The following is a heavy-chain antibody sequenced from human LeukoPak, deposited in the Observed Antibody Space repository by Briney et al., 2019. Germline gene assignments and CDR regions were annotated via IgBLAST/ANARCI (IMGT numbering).Heavy chain of an antibody. J-gene: IGHJ4*02. D-gene: IGHD1-26*01. V-gene: IGHV3-64*01. CDR3: ARLGVGSPFDY. Sequence: PGCSLRLSYAASGFTLSSYAMHWVRHAPGQGLEYVSAISSNGGSTHYAISVKGRFTISRDNSKNTLYLQMGRLRAEVMVVYYCARLGVGSPFDYWGQGTLVTVSS. CDR2: ISSNGGST. CDR1: GFTLSSYA.